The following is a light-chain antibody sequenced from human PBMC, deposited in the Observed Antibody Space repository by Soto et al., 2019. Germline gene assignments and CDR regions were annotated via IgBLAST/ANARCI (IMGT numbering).Light chain of an antibody. Sequence: DIPMTQSPSSLSASVGDRVTITCRASQGISSYLNWYQQKPGKAPNLLIYAASSLQRGVPSRFSGSGSGTDFTLTISSLQPEDFATYYCQQSFSTPFTFGQGTKVEV. CDR2: AAS. V-gene: IGKV1-39*01. CDR3: QQSFSTPFT. J-gene: IGKJ1*01. CDR1: QGISSY.